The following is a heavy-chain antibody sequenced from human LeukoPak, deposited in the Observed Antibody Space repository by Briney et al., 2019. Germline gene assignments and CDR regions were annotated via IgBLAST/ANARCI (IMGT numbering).Heavy chain of an antibody. CDR2: IRPYNGTT. J-gene: IGHJ3*02. Sequence: ASVKVSCKASGYTFTGYYMHWVRQAPGQGLKWLGWIRPYNGTTNYAQKLQGRVTMTTDTSTSTAYMELRSLRSDDTAVYYCAREGGLNYYDSSGYYPPDAFDIWGQGTMVTVSS. CDR1: GYTFTGYY. D-gene: IGHD3-22*01. V-gene: IGHV1-18*04. CDR3: AREGGLNYYDSSGYYPPDAFDI.